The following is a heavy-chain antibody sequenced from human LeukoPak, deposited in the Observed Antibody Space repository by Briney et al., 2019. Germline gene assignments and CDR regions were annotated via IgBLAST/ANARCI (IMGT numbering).Heavy chain of an antibody. CDR2: IYSGGST. J-gene: IGHJ6*02. CDR1: GFTVSSNY. V-gene: IGHV3-53*04. Sequence: PGGSLRLSCAASGFTVSSNYMSWVRQAPGKGLEWVSVIYSGGSTYYADSVKGRFTISRHNSKNTLYLQMNSLRAEDTAVYYCTRDPRYNWNDVDYYYGMDVWGQGTTVTVSS. D-gene: IGHD1-20*01. CDR3: TRDPRYNWNDVDYYYGMDV.